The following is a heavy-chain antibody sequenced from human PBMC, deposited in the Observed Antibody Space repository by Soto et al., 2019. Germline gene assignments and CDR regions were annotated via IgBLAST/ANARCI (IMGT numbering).Heavy chain of an antibody. J-gene: IGHJ4*02. CDR1: GYTFTSYG. CDR3: ARDEAAAALYYFDY. D-gene: IGHD6-13*01. V-gene: IGHV1-18*01. CDR2: ISAYNGNT. Sequence: ASVKVSCKASGYTFTSYGISWVRQAPGQGLEWMGWISAYNGNTNYAQKLQGRVTMTTDTSTSTAYMELRSLRSDDTAVYYCARDEAAAALYYFDYWGQGTLVTSPQ.